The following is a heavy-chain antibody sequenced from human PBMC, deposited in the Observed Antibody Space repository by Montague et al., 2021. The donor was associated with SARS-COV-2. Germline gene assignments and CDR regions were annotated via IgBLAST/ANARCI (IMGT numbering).Heavy chain of an antibody. J-gene: IGHJ4*02. CDR2: IYPVDSYT. D-gene: IGHD5-12*01. CDR1: GYSFTSYW. CDR3: ARRPLRGYTGYDPPDFDY. V-gene: IGHV5-51*01. Sequence: QSGAEVKKPGESPKISRKGSGYSFTSYWIGWVRQMPGKGLEWMGMIYPVDSYTRYSPSFQGQVTISADKSISTAYLQWSSLKASDTAMYYCARRPLRGYTGYDPPDFDYWGQGTLVTVSS.